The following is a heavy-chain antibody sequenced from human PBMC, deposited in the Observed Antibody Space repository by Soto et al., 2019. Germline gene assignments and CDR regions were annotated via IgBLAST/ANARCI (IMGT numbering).Heavy chain of an antibody. CDR2: IYSSGST. CDR3: ARGQRFSDWFDP. Sequence: SETLSLTCTVTGGTISGYYWTWIRQSAGGGLEWIGRIYSSGSTNYNPSLKSRVAISLDTSMNHFSLRLSSVTAADTAVYYCARGQRFSDWFDPWGQGTLVTVSS. J-gene: IGHJ5*02. V-gene: IGHV4-4*07. CDR1: GGTISGYY. D-gene: IGHD3-3*01.